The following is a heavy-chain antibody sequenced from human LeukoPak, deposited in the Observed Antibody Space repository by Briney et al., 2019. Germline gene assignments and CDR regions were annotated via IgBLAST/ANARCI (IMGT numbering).Heavy chain of an antibody. D-gene: IGHD3-9*01. CDR2: ISSSGSTI. V-gene: IGHV3-11*04. Sequence: GGSLRLSCAASGFTFSDYYMSWIRQAPGKGLEWVSYISSSGSTIYYADSVKGRFTISRDNAKNSLYLQMNSLRAEDTAVYYCARAGTDWLFSHYYYYGMDVWGQGTTVTVSS. CDR1: GFTFSDYY. J-gene: IGHJ6*02. CDR3: ARAGTDWLFSHYYYYGMDV.